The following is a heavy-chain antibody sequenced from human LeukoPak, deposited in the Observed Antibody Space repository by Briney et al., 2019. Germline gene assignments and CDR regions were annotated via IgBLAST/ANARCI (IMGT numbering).Heavy chain of an antibody. CDR3: ASVNYYDSSGYSPYYMDV. Sequence: ASVKVSCKASGYTFTSYAISWVRQAPGQGLEWMGGIIPIFGTANYAQKFQGRVTITADKSTSTAYMELSSLRSEDTAVYYCASVNYYDSSGYSPYYMDVWGKGTTVTVSS. V-gene: IGHV1-69*06. CDR2: IIPIFGTA. CDR1: GYTFTSYA. D-gene: IGHD3-22*01. J-gene: IGHJ6*03.